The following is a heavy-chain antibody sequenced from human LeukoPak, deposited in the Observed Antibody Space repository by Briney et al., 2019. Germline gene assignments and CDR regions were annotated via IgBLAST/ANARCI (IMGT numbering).Heavy chain of an antibody. V-gene: IGHV4-4*07. CDR1: GGSISSYY. J-gene: IGHJ3*02. D-gene: IGHD6-19*01. CDR2: IYTSGST. CDR3: ARVRSSGWRLDAFDI. Sequence: SETLSLNCTVSGGSISSYYWSWIRQPAGKGLELIGRIYTSGSTNYNPSLKSRVTMSVDTSKNQFSLKLSSVTAADTAVYYCARVRSSGWRLDAFDIWGQGTMVTVSS.